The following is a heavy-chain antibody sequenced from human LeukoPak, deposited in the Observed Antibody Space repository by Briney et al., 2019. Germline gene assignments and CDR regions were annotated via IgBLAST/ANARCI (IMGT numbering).Heavy chain of an antibody. CDR3: AKDAYSSGWYSNWFDP. CDR2: ISSSSSYI. CDR1: GFTFSSYW. Sequence: GGSLRLSCAASGFTFSSYWMSWVRQAPGKGLEWVSSISSSSSYIYYADSVKGRFTISRDNSKNTLYLQMNSLRAEDTAVYYCAKDAYSSGWYSNWFDPWGQGTLVTVSS. D-gene: IGHD6-19*01. J-gene: IGHJ5*02. V-gene: IGHV3-21*04.